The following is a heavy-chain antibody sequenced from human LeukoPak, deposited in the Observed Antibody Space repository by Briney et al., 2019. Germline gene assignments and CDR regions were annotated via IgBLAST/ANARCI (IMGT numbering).Heavy chain of an antibody. J-gene: IGHJ4*02. CDR1: GGSFSGYY. CDR3: ARTGRDGYKKTYDY. D-gene: IGHD5-24*01. Sequence: SETLSLTCAVYGGSFSGYYWSWIRQPPEEGLEWIGYIYNSGNTNYNPSLKSRVTISVDTSKNQFSLKLTSVTAADTAVYYCARTGRDGYKKTYDYWGQGTLVTVSS. V-gene: IGHV4-59*01. CDR2: IYNSGNT.